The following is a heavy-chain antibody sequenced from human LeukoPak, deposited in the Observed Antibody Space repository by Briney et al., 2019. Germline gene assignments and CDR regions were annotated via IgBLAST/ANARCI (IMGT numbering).Heavy chain of an antibody. J-gene: IGHJ3*02. CDR2: IYHSGST. V-gene: IGHV4-4*02. CDR3: ASQTYYYDSAAYAFDI. Sequence: SEALSLTCAVSGGSISSSNWWSWVRQPPGKGLEWIGEIYHSGSTNYNPSLKSRVTISVDKSKNQFSLKLSSVTAADTAVYYCASQTYYYDSAAYAFDIWGQGTMVTVSS. D-gene: IGHD3-22*01. CDR1: GGSISSSNW.